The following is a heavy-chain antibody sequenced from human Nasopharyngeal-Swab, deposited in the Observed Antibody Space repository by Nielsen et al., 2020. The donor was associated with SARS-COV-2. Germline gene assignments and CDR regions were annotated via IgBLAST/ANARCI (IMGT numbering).Heavy chain of an antibody. CDR3: ATIAAAGMEAFDY. D-gene: IGHD6-13*01. CDR2: IIPIFGTE. CDR1: GGTFSSYA. J-gene: IGHJ4*02. Sequence: SVKVSCKASGGTFSSYAISWVRQAPGQGLEWMGGIIPIFGTENYAQKFQGRVTITSDESTSTAYMELSSLRSEDQAVYYCATIAAAGMEAFDYWGQGTLVTVSS. V-gene: IGHV1-69*13.